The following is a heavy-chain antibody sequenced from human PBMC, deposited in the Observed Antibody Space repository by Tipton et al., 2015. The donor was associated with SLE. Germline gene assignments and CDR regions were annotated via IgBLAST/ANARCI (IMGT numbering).Heavy chain of an antibody. CDR3: AREGDKAGQDY. D-gene: IGHD3-16*01. V-gene: IGHV4-38-2*02. CDR1: GYSINSGYY. J-gene: IGHJ4*02. Sequence: TLSLTCAVSGYSINSGYYWGWIRQSPGKGLEWIGRIYTSGSTNYNPSLKSRVTMSVDTSKNRFSLKLTSVTAADTAVYYCAREGDKAGQDYWGQGTLVTVSS. CDR2: IYTSGST.